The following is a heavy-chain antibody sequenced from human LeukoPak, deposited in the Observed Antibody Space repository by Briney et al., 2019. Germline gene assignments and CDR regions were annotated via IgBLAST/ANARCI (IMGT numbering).Heavy chain of an antibody. CDR1: GFTFSSYY. CDR3: SPGGYSGYDFDF. V-gene: IGHV3-21*03. Sequence: GGSLRLSCAASGFTFSSYYMNWVRQAPGKGLEWVSSISSSSNYIYYTDSVKGRFTISRDNAENSLYLQMNSLRTEDTAVYYCSPGGYSGYDFDFWGQGTLVTVSS. D-gene: IGHD5-12*01. CDR2: ISSSSNYI. J-gene: IGHJ4*02.